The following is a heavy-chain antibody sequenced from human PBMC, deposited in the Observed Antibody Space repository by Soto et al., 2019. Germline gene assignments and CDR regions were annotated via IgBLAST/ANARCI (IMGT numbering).Heavy chain of an antibody. CDR2: IYYSGST. Sequence: PSETLSLTCTVSGGSISSGDYYWSWIRQPPGKGLEWIGYIYYSGSTYYNPSLKSRVTISVDTSKNQFSLKLSSVTAADTAVYYCVSAHYYDSSGYNQWGQGTLVTSPQ. CDR3: VSAHYYDSSGYNQ. V-gene: IGHV4-30-4*01. J-gene: IGHJ4*02. D-gene: IGHD3-22*01. CDR1: GGSISSGDYY.